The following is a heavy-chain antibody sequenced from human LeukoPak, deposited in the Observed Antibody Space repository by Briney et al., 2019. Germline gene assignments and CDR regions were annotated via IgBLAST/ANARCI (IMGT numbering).Heavy chain of an antibody. J-gene: IGHJ4*02. CDR3: AKVASYYDILTGYYI. D-gene: IGHD3-9*01. CDR1: GFTFDDYA. V-gene: IGHV3-43*02. Sequence: PGGSLRLSCAASGFTFDDYAMHWVRQAPGKGLEWVSLISGDGGSTYYADSVKGRFTISRDNSKNSLYLQMNSLRTEDTALYYCAKVASYYDILTGYYIWGQGTLVTVSS. CDR2: ISGDGGST.